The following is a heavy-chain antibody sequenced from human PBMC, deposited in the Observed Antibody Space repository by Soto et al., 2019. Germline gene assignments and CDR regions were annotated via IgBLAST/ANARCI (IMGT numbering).Heavy chain of an antibody. Sequence: GGSLRLSCAASGFTFSSYGMHWVRQAPGKGLEWVAVISYDGSNKYYADSVEGRFTISRDNSKNTLYLQMNSLRAEDTAVYYCAKDYSSSWYGGWTFYYYGMDVWGQGTTVTVSS. V-gene: IGHV3-30*18. CDR1: GFTFSSYG. J-gene: IGHJ6*02. D-gene: IGHD6-13*01. CDR2: ISYDGSNK. CDR3: AKDYSSSWYGGWTFYYYGMDV.